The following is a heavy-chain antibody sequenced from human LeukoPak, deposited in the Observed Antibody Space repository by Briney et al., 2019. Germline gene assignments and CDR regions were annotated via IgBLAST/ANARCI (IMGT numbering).Heavy chain of an antibody. V-gene: IGHV3-33*01. D-gene: IGHD2-2*01. CDR1: GFPFRSYG. Sequence: GRSLRLSCAASGFPFRSYGMHWVRQAPGKGLEWVTVKWYDGSNKYYADSVKGRFTISRDNSKNTLYLQMNSLRAEDTAVYYCARDPWGYCSSTSCPRGAFDIWGQGTMVTVSS. CDR3: ARDPWGYCSSTSCPRGAFDI. CDR2: KWYDGSNK. J-gene: IGHJ3*02.